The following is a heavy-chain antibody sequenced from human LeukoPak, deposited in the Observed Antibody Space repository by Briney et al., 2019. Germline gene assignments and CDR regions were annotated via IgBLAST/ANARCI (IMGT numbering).Heavy chain of an antibody. CDR2: IKHDGSEK. CDR1: GFIFTNYF. D-gene: IGHD3-3*01. Sequence: GGSLRLSCAASGFIFTNYFMSWVRQAPGKGLEGVASIKHDGSEKYYVDSVRGRFTISRDNTMTSLYLQMSSLRAEDTAVYYCATDRGWRTSGYYLYYFEYWGQGTLVTYSS. V-gene: IGHV3-7*01. J-gene: IGHJ4*02. CDR3: ATDRGWRTSGYYLYYFEY.